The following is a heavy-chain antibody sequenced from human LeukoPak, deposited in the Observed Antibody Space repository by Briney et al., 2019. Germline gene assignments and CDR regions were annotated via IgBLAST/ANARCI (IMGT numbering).Heavy chain of an antibody. J-gene: IGHJ4*02. D-gene: IGHD3-22*01. CDR2: ISAYNGNT. Sequence: ASVTVSCKASGYTFTSYGISWVRQAPGQGLEWMGWISAYNGNTNYAQKLQGRVTMTTDTSTSTAYMELRSLRSDDTAVYYCARDPSYYYDSSGYFDYWGQGTLVTVSS. V-gene: IGHV1-18*01. CDR3: ARDPSYYYDSSGYFDY. CDR1: GYTFTSYG.